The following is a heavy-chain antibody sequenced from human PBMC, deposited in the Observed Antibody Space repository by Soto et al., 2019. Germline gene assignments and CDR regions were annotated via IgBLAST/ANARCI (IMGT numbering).Heavy chain of an antibody. CDR1: GFTFGSYA. J-gene: IGHJ4*02. V-gene: IGHV3-23*01. CDR3: AKGNYDIYDY. D-gene: IGHD3-9*01. CDR2: ISGSGGST. Sequence: PGGSLRLSCVVSGFTFGSYAMSWVRQAPGKGLEWVSAISGSGGSTYYADSVKGRFTISRDNSKNTLYLQMNSLRAEDTAVYYCAKGNYDIYDYWGQGTLVTVSS.